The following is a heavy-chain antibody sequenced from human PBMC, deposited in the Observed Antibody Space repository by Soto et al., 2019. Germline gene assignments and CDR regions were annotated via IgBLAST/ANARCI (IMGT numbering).Heavy chain of an antibody. CDR2: ISGSGGGA. CDR1: GFTFSTYA. CDR3: AKEMVQLERRGNCFDY. V-gene: IGHV3-23*01. Sequence: EVVLLESGGGLVQPGGSLRLSCATSGFTFSTYAMSWVRQAPGKGLEWVSGISGSGGGAYYADSVKGRFTISRDDSKRTLYLQMSSLRAEDTAVFYCAKEMVQLERRGNCFDYWGQGILVTVSS. J-gene: IGHJ4*02. D-gene: IGHD1-1*01.